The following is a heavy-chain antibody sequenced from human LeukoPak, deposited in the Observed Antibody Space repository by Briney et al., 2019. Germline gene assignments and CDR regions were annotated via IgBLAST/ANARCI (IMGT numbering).Heavy chain of an antibody. V-gene: IGHV1-2*06. CDR2: INPNTGGT. CDR1: GYTFTGYF. D-gene: IGHD4-17*01. Sequence: APVKVSCKASGYTFTGYFLHWVRPAPGQGLEWMGRINPNTGGTNYAQNFQGRVTMTRDTSITTAYMELSSLKSYDTAVYYCARDLSGFLAYGDNLDYWGQGTLVTVSS. J-gene: IGHJ4*02. CDR3: ARDLSGFLAYGDNLDY.